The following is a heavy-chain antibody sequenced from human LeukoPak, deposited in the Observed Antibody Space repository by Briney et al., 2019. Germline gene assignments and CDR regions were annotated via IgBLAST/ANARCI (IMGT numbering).Heavy chain of an antibody. V-gene: IGHV3-74*01. CDR1: GFTLNSYW. Sequence: PGGSLRLSCAASGFTLNSYWMHWVRQAPGKGPVWVSRINSDGSSTGYADSVKGRFTISRDNAKYTLYLQMNSLRAEDTAVYYCARGGMDYYDSSGPPPGQTYYYYGMDVWGQGTTVTVSS. CDR2: INSDGSST. J-gene: IGHJ6*02. CDR3: ARGGMDYYDSSGPPPGQTYYYYGMDV. D-gene: IGHD3-22*01.